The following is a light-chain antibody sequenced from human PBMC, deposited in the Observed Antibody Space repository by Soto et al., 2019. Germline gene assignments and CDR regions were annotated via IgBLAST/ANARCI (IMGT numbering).Light chain of an antibody. J-gene: IGLJ3*02. CDR2: EVN. CDR1: SSDVGGFNY. Sequence: QSALTQPASVSGSTGRSITISCTGSSSDVGGFNYVSWYQHHPGKAPKLMIYEVNNRPSGVSNRFSGSKSGNTASLTISELQAEDAADYYCCSYTTSYTQVFGGGTKLNV. CDR3: CSYTTSYTQV. V-gene: IGLV2-14*01.